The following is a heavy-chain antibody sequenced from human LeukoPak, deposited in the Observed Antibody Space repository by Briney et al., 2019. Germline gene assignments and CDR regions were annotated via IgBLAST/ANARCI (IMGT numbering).Heavy chain of an antibody. CDR3: ARGDYYGSGSPSDY. CDR2: INSDGSST. J-gene: IGHJ4*02. Sequence: GGSLRLSCAASGFTFSSYWMHWVRHAPGKGLVWVSRINSDGSSTSYADSVKGRFTISRDNAKNTLYLQMNSLRAEDTAVYYCARGDYYGSGSPSDYWGQGTLVTVSS. V-gene: IGHV3-74*01. D-gene: IGHD3-10*01. CDR1: GFTFSSYW.